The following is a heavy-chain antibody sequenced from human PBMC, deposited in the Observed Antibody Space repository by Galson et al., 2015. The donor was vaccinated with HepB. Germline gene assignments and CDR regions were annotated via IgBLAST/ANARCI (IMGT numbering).Heavy chain of an antibody. Sequence: SLRLSCAASGSTSSNYYLSWIRQAPGKGLEWISYISSSGSTIYYADSVKGRFTISRDNAKNSLYLQMNSLRAEDTAVYYCARVGPYYDFWSGHLDYWGQGTLVTVSS. CDR3: ARVGPYYDFWSGHLDY. J-gene: IGHJ4*02. V-gene: IGHV3-11*01. CDR1: GSTSSNYY. D-gene: IGHD3-3*01. CDR2: ISSSGSTI.